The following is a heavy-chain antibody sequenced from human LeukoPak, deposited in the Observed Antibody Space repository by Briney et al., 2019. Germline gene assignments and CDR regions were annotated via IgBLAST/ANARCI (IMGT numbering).Heavy chain of an antibody. J-gene: IGHJ4*02. V-gene: IGHV1-69*13. Sequence: SVKVSCKASGGTFSSYAISWVRQAPGQGLEWMEGIIPIFGTANYAQKFQGRVTITADESTSTAYMELSSLRSEDTAVYYCARAAAGATSEFDYWGQGTLVTVSS. CDR2: IIPIFGTA. CDR3: ARAAAGATSEFDY. CDR1: GGTFSSYA. D-gene: IGHD1-26*01.